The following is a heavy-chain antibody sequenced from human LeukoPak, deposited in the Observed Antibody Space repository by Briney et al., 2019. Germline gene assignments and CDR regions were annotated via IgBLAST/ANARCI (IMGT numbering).Heavy chain of an antibody. D-gene: IGHD6-19*01. Sequence: SETLSLTCAVFGGSFSGYYWTWIRQPPGKGLEWIGEINHSGSTNYNPSLKSRVTISVDTSKNQFSLKMPSMTAADTAVYYCARVAVAGTDPCAFDIWGQGTLVTVSS. CDR2: INHSGST. CDR1: GGSFSGYY. V-gene: IGHV4-34*01. J-gene: IGHJ3*02. CDR3: ARVAVAGTDPCAFDI.